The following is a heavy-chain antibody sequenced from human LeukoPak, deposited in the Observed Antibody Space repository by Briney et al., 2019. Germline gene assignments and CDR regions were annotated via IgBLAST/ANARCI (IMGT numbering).Heavy chain of an antibody. V-gene: IGHV3-7*04. CDR1: GLSFSNYW. D-gene: IGHD3-3*01. CDR3: ERYDGYDLRY. J-gene: IGHJ4*02. Sequence: GGSLRLSCAASGLSFSNYWMSWVRQAPGKGLEWVAKINEGGSEKHYVDSVKGRFTISRDNAKNSLYLEMNGLRAEDTAVNYCERYDGYDLRYWGQGTLVTVSS. CDR2: INEGGSEK.